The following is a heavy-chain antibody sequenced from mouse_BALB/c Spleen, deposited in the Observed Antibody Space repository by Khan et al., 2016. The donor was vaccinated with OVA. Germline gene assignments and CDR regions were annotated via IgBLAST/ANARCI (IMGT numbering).Heavy chain of an antibody. CDR1: GYTFTSYT. CDR3: VRDGAYYRNDGWFAY. D-gene: IGHD2-14*01. V-gene: IGHV1-4*01. Sequence: QMQLQQSGAELARPGASVKMSCKTSGYTFTSYTIHWIKLRPGPGLEWIGYINPNIGYTNYNQKFKDKATLTADKSSTTVYMQLSSLTSDDSAIYNWVRDGAYYRNDGWFAYWGQGTRVTVSA. J-gene: IGHJ3*01. CDR2: INPNIGYT.